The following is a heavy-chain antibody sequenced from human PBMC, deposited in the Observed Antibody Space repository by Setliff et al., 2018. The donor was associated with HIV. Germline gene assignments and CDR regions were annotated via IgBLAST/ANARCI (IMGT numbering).Heavy chain of an antibody. D-gene: IGHD6-19*01. Sequence: GGSLRLSCAASGFNFNTYSMNWVRQAPGRGLESVASISSSGTYIYYADSLKGRITISRDDTKNSLYLQIDSLRAEDTAIYYCTRMISPRANKYSSGWFDYWGQGTLVTVSS. CDR2: ISSSGTYI. CDR3: TRMISPRANKYSSGWFDY. CDR1: GFNFNTYS. J-gene: IGHJ4*02. V-gene: IGHV3-21*01.